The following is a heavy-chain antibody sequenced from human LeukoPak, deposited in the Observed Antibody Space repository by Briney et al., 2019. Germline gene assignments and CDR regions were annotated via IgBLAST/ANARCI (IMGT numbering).Heavy chain of an antibody. CDR2: IFHSGST. D-gene: IGHD3-3*01. Sequence: PSETLSLTCTVSGGSISSYYWGWIRQPPGKGLEWIGYIFHSGSTNSNPSLKSRVTISVGTSKNQFSLKLSSVTAADTAVYYCARSTFGDYSFNYWGQGTLVTVPS. J-gene: IGHJ4*02. CDR3: ARSTFGDYSFNY. CDR1: GGSISSYY. V-gene: IGHV4-59*01.